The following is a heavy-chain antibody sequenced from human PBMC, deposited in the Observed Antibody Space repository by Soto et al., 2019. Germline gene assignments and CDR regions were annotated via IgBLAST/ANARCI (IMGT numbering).Heavy chain of an antibody. CDR2: INHSGST. CDR3: ARGSRKLVPLRYFDY. V-gene: IGHV4-34*01. D-gene: IGHD6-13*01. J-gene: IGHJ4*02. Sequence: SETLSLTCAVYGGSFSGYYWSWIRQPPGKGLEWIGEINHSGSTNYNPSLKSRVTISVDTSKNQFSLKLSSVTAADTAVYYCARGSRKLVPLRYFDYWGQGTLVTVSS. CDR1: GGSFSGYY.